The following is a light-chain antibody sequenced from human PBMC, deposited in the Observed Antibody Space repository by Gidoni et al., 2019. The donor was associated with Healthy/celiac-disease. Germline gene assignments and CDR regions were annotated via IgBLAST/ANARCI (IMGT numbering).Light chain of an antibody. CDR3: SSYTSSSTRV. Sequence: QSALTQPASVSGSPGQSITISCTGTISDVGGYNYVSWYQQQPGKAPKLMIYEVSNRPSGVSNRFSGSKSGNTASLTISGLQAEDEADYYCSSYTSSSTRVFGTGTKVTVL. V-gene: IGLV2-14*01. J-gene: IGLJ1*01. CDR1: ISDVGGYNY. CDR2: EVS.